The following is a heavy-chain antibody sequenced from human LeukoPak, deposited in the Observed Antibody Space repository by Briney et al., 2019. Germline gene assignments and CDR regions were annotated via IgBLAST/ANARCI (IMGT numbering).Heavy chain of an antibody. CDR1: GFTFSSYA. J-gene: IGHJ5*02. D-gene: IGHD3-10*01. Sequence: GGSLRLSCAASGFTFSSYAMSWVRQAPGKGLEWVSAISGSGGSTYYADSVKGRFTISRDNSKNTLYLQMNSLRAEDTAVYYCPKPGRIMVRGVIRWFDPWGQGTLVTVSS. V-gene: IGHV3-23*01. CDR3: PKPGRIMVRGVIRWFDP. CDR2: ISGSGGST.